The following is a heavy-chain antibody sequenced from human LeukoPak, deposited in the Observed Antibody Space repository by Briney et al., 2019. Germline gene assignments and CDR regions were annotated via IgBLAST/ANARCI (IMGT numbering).Heavy chain of an antibody. CDR2: IYYSGST. Sequence: SETLSLTCTVSGGSISSSSYYWGWIRQPPGKGLEWIGSIYYSGSTYYNPSLKSRVTISVDTSKNQFSLKLSSVTAADTAVYYCARLGGYCSGGSCSKDYWGQGTLVTVSS. D-gene: IGHD2-15*01. CDR1: GGSISSSSYY. CDR3: ARLGGYCSGGSCSKDY. J-gene: IGHJ4*02. V-gene: IGHV4-39*07.